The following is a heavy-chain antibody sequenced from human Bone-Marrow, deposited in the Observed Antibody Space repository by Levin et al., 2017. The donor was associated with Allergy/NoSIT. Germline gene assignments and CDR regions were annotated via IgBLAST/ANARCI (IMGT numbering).Heavy chain of an antibody. CDR2: ISGTGGST. V-gene: IGHV3-23*01. J-gene: IGHJ4*01. Sequence: GGSLRLSCATSGFTFTSYAMTWVRQTPGKGPEWVSSISGTGGSTYYTDSVEGRFTISRDNSKHRVFLQMRNLRAEDTAVYYCATPDDDEYDSGTFFMMRYFEDWGQGTQVTVSS. D-gene: IGHD1-1*01. CDR1: GFTFTSYA. CDR3: ATPDDDEYDSGTFFMMRYFED.